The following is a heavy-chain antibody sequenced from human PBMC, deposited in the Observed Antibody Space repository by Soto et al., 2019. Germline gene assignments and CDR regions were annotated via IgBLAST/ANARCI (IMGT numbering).Heavy chain of an antibody. CDR3: AKCYPGRDGMDV. V-gene: IGHV3-23*01. CDR1: GFTFSSYA. Sequence: GGYLRLSCAASGFTFSSYAMSCVRQAPGKGLEWVSAISGSGGSTYYADSVKGRFTISRDNSKNTLYLQMNSLRVEDTAVYYYAKCYPGRDGMDVWGQGTTVIVS. D-gene: IGHD5-18*01. J-gene: IGHJ6*02. CDR2: ISGSGGST.